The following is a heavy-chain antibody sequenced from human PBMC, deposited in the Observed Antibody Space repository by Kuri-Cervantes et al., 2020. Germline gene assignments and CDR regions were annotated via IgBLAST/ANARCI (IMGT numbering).Heavy chain of an antibody. V-gene: IGHV4-61*01. CDR3: ARETFVVVPAAILSNWYFDL. Sequence: SGPTLVKPTETLTLTCTVSGFSLSNARMGVSWIRQPPGKGLEWIGYIYYSGSTNYNPSLKSRVTISVDTSKNQFSLKLSSVTAADTAVYYCARETFVVVPAAILSNWYFDLWGRGTLVTVSS. D-gene: IGHD2-2*01. CDR1: GFSLSNARMG. CDR2: IYYSGST. J-gene: IGHJ2*01.